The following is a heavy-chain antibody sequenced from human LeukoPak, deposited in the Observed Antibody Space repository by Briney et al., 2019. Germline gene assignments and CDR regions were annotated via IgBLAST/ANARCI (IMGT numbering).Heavy chain of an antibody. J-gene: IGHJ3*02. V-gene: IGHV1-69*05. Sequence: SVKVSCKASGGTFSSYAISWVRQAPGQGLEWMGGIIPIFGTANYAQKFQSRVTITRDTSASTAYMELSSLRSEDTAVYYCARSGYRPPVAFDIWGQGTMVTVSS. D-gene: IGHD3-3*01. CDR1: GGTFSSYA. CDR2: IIPIFGTA. CDR3: ARSGYRPPVAFDI.